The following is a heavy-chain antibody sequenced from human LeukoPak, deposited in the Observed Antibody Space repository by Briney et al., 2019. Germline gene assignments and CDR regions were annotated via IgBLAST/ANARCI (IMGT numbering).Heavy chain of an antibody. CDR2: INYSGST. CDR1: SGSISSNSYY. J-gene: IGHJ5*02. Sequence: PSETLSLTCTVSSGSISSNSYYWAWIRQPPGKGLEWIGSINYSGSTYYNPSLKSRVSIAVDTSKNQFSLRLSSVTAADTAVFYCARRVPYGSASYELDTWGQGTLVTVSS. V-gene: IGHV4-39*01. D-gene: IGHD3-10*01. CDR3: ARRVPYGSASYELDT.